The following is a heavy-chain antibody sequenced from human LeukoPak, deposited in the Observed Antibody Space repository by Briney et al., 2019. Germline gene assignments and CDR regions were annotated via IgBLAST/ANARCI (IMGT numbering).Heavy chain of an antibody. V-gene: IGHV4-4*02. CDR3: ARVGVGETGGRLFDY. J-gene: IGHJ4*02. CDR2: IYHSGST. Sequence: PSETLSLTCAVSGGSLSSSNWWSWVRRPPGKGLEWIGEIYHSGSTNYNPSLKSRVTISVDTSKNQCSLKVRSVTAADTAVYYCARVGVGETGGRLFDYWGQGTLVTVSS. D-gene: IGHD1-26*01. CDR1: GGSLSSSNW.